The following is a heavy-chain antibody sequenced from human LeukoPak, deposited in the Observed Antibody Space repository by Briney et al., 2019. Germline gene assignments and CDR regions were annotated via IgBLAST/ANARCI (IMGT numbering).Heavy chain of an antibody. CDR1: GFTFSDYY. Sequence: GGSLRLSCAASGFTFSDYYMSWIRQAPGKGLEWDSYISSSSSYTNYADSVKGRFTISRDNAKNSLYLQMNSLRAEDTAVYYCARDMSSSRNFDYWGQGTLATVSS. CDR2: ISSSSSYT. D-gene: IGHD6-13*01. V-gene: IGHV3-11*06. J-gene: IGHJ4*02. CDR3: ARDMSSSRNFDY.